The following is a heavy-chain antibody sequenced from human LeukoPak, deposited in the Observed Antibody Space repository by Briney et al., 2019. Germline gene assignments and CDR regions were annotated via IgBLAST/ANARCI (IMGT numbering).Heavy chain of an antibody. V-gene: IGHV3-9*01. CDR3: ARASYYYDTSGLGALDI. J-gene: IGHJ3*02. CDR1: GFTFDDHA. CDR2: INWDGSRI. Sequence: GGSLRLSCAASGFTFDDHAMYWVRQAPGKGLEWVSGINWDGSRIGYADAVKGRFTISRDSAKKSLYLQMNSLRTEDTASYYCARASYYYDTSGLGALDIWGQGTLVTVSS. D-gene: IGHD3-22*01.